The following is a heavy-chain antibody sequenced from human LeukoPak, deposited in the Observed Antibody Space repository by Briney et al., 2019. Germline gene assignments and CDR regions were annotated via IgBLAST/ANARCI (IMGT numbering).Heavy chain of an antibody. J-gene: IGHJ4*02. CDR3: ARDARAYSSSSSLIDY. D-gene: IGHD6-6*01. V-gene: IGHV3-21*01. Sequence: PGGSLRLSCAASGFTFSSYSMNWVRQAPGKGLEWVSSISSSSSYIYYADSVKGRFTISRDNAKNSLYLQMNSLRAEDTAVYYCARDARAYSSSSSLIDYWGQGTLVTVSS. CDR1: GFTFSSYS. CDR2: ISSSSSYI.